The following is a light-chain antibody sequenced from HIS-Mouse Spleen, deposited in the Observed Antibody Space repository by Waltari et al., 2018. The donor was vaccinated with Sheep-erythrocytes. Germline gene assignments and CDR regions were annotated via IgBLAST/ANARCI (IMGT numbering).Light chain of an antibody. CDR3: QQANSFPIT. J-gene: IGKJ5*01. V-gene: IGKV1-12*01. Sequence: DIQMTQSPSSVSASVGDRVTITCRASQGISSWLAWYQKKPGKALKLLIYAASSLQSGVPSRFSGSGSETDFTLTISSLQPEDFATYYCQQANSFPITFGQGTRLEIK. CDR1: QGISSW. CDR2: AAS.